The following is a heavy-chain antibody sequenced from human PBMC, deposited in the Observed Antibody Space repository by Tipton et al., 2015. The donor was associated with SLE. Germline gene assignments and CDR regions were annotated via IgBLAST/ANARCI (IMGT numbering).Heavy chain of an antibody. Sequence: SLRLSCAASGFIFTSRAMSWVRQAPGKGLEWVSAISGDIDSTYYADSVKGRFTISRDNSKNTLYLQMNSLRADDTAVYYCAKGATTVDYWGQGTLVTVSS. CDR3: AKGATTVDY. CDR2: ISGDIDST. J-gene: IGHJ4*02. V-gene: IGHV3-23*01. D-gene: IGHD4-17*01. CDR1: GFIFTSRA.